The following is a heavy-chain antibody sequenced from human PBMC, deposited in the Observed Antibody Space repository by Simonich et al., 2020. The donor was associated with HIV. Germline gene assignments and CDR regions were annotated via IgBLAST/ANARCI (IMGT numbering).Heavy chain of an antibody. CDR2: INHFGST. CDR3: ARRRILTTYYFRDYYYYMDV. CDR1: GGSFSGYC. V-gene: IGHV4-34*01. Sequence: QVHLQQWGAGLLEPSETLSLTCAVYGGSFSGYCWSWIRQPPGKGLEWIGEINHFGSTHYNPSLKARVPISVDTSKNQFSLRLSSVTAADTAVYYCARRRILTTYYFRDYYYYMDVWGEGTTVTVSS. J-gene: IGHJ6*03. D-gene: IGHD3-9*01.